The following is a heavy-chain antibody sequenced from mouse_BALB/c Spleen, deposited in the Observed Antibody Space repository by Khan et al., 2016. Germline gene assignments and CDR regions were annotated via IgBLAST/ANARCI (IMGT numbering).Heavy chain of an antibody. V-gene: IGHV3-1*02. CDR1: GYSITSGYS. CDR2: ITYSGST. CDR3: ARDYYGWCAY. D-gene: IGHD1-1*01. J-gene: IGHJ3*01. Sequence: EVQLQESGPDLVKPSQSLSLTCTVTGYSITSGYSWHWLRQFPGNKLEWMGYITYSGSTNYHPSLKSRISITRDISKNQFFLQLISVTTEDTATYYCARDYYGWCAYWGQGTLVTVSA.